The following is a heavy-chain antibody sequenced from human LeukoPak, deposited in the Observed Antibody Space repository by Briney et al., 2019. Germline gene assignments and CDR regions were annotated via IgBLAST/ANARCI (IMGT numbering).Heavy chain of an antibody. Sequence: GGSLRLSCAASGFTFSSYAMRWVRQAPGKGLEWVSAISGSGGSTYYADSVKGRFTISRDNTKNSLYLQMSSLRDDDTAVYYCARSSLLHSNAMDVWGQGTTVTVSS. CDR2: ISGSGGST. D-gene: IGHD5-18*01. CDR1: GFTFSSYA. CDR3: ARSSLLHSNAMDV. V-gene: IGHV3-23*01. J-gene: IGHJ6*02.